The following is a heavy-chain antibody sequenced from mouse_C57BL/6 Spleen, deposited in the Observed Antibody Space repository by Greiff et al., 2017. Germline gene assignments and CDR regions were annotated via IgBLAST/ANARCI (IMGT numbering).Heavy chain of an antibody. J-gene: IGHJ1*03. D-gene: IGHD1-1*01. CDR1: GYTFTDYE. V-gene: IGHV1-15*01. Sequence: QVQLKQSGAELVRPGASVTLSCKASGYTFTDYEMHWVKQTPVHGLEWIGAIDPETGGTAYNQKFKGKAILTADKSSSTAYMELRSLTSEDSAVYYCTRWTIGYGSSRYFDVWGTGTTVTVSS. CDR2: IDPETGGT. CDR3: TRWTIGYGSSRYFDV.